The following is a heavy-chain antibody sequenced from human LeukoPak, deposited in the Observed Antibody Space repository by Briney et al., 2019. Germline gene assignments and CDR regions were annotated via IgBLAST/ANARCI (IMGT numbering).Heavy chain of an antibody. J-gene: IGHJ4*02. V-gene: IGHV5-51*01. CDR1: GYSFTNYW. CDR3: ARRNFFCGGDCHAFDY. D-gene: IGHD2-21*02. Sequence: GESLQISCKGSGYSFTNYWIGWVRQMPGKGLEWMGIIYPGDSDTRYSPSFQGHVTISADKSISTAYLQWSSLKASDTAMYYCARRNFFCGGDCHAFDYWGQGTLVTVSS. CDR2: IYPGDSDT.